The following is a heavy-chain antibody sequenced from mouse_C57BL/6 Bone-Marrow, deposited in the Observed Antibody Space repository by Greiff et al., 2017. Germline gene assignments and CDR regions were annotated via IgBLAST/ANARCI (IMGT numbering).Heavy chain of an antibody. J-gene: IGHJ2*01. CDR3: ASKPRPSWDLYYFDY. CDR2: VYPYNGGT. D-gene: IGHD4-1*01. V-gene: IGHV1-36*01. CDR1: GFTFTDYY. Sequence: VQLQQSGPVLVKPGPSVKISCKASGFTFTDYYMHWVKQSHGKSLEWIGLVYPYNGGTSYNQKFKGKATLTVDTSSSTAYMELNSLTSEDSAVYYCASKPRPSWDLYYFDYWGQGTTLTVSS.